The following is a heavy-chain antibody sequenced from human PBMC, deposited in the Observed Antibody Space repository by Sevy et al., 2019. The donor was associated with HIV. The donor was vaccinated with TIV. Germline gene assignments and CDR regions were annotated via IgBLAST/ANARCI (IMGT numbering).Heavy chain of an antibody. CDR3: AKDRENSDWAYGMAV. Sequence: GGSLRLSCAASGFTFSSYGMHWVRQAPGKGLEWVAFIRYDGSNKYYADSVKGRFTISRDNSKNTLYLQMNSLRAEDTAVYYCAKDRENSDWAYGMAVWGQGTTVSDSS. D-gene: IGHD3-9*01. V-gene: IGHV3-30*02. CDR2: IRYDGSNK. CDR1: GFTFSSYG. J-gene: IGHJ6*02.